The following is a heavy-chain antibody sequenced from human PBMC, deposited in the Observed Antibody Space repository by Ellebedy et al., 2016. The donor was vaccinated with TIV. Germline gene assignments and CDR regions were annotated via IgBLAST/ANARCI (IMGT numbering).Heavy chain of an antibody. CDR3: VKGTPYCSTTNCYYYYNLDV. J-gene: IGHJ6*02. CDR1: GFTFRTYT. Sequence: GESLKISCAASGFTFRTYTMHWVHQAPGKGLEYVSSISSEASRTYYADSVKGRFTISRDNSENTLYLKMSSLRVDDTAVYYCVKGTPYCSTTNCYYYYNLDVWGQGTTVTVSS. CDR2: ISSEASRT. V-gene: IGHV3-64D*06. D-gene: IGHD2-2*01.